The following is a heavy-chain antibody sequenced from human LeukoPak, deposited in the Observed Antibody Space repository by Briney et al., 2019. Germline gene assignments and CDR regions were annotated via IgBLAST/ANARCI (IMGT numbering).Heavy chain of an antibody. V-gene: IGHV3-21*01. D-gene: IGHD2-15*01. J-gene: IGHJ4*02. Sequence: GGSLLLSCAASGFNFSSYSMNWVRQAPGKGLEWVSFIRSSSSYIYYADSVKGRFTISRDNAKNPLYLQMNSLRAEDTAVYYCARLAPHAGIWASDYWGQGTLVTVSS. CDR1: GFNFSSYS. CDR2: IRSSSSYI. CDR3: ARLAPHAGIWASDY.